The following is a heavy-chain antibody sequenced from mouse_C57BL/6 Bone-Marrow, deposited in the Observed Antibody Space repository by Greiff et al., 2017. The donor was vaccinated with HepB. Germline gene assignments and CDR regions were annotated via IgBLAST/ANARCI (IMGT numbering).Heavy chain of an antibody. CDR2: ISSGGSYT. D-gene: IGHD2-3*01. J-gene: IGHJ4*01. CDR3: ARLLYDGYYCAMDY. CDR1: GFTFSSYG. Sequence: EVKLVESGGDLVKPGGSLKLSCAASGFTFSSYGMSWVRQTPDKRLEWVATISSGGSYTYYPDSVKGRFTISRDNAKNTLYLQMSSLKSEDTAMYYCARLLYDGYYCAMDYWGQGTSVTVSS. V-gene: IGHV5-6*02.